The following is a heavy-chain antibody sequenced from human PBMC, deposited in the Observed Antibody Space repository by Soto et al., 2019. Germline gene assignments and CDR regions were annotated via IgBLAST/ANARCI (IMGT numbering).Heavy chain of an antibody. CDR2: FDPEDGET. CDR3: ARDRMITFGGVIVRPLDY. V-gene: IGHV1-24*01. CDR1: GYTLTELS. Sequence: ASVKVSCKVSGYTLTELSIHWVRQAPGKGLEWMGGFDPEDGETIYAQKFQGRVTITADESTSTAYMELSSLRSEDTAVYYCARDRMITFGGVIVRPLDYWGQGTLVTVSS. D-gene: IGHD3-16*02. J-gene: IGHJ4*02.